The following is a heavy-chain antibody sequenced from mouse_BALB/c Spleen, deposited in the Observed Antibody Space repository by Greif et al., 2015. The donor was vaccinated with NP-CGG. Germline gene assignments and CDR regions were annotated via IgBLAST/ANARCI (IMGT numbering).Heavy chain of an antibody. V-gene: IGHV1S81*02. J-gene: IGHJ4*01. CDR2: INPSNGRT. CDR3: AIYDGYYYYAMDY. D-gene: IGHD2-3*01. Sequence: QVQLQQSGAELVKPGASVKLSCKASGYTFTSYWMHWVKQRPGQGLEWIGEINPSNGRTNYNEKFKSKATLTVDKSSGTAYMRLSGLTSEDSAVYYCAIYDGYYYYAMDYWGQGTSVTVSS. CDR1: GYTFTSYW.